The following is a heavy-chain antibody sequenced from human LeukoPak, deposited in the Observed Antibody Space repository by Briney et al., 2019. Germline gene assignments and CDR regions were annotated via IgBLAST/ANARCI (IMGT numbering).Heavy chain of an antibody. CDR2: ISSGDTT. Sequence: GGSLRLSCEASAFIVSRNYMSWVRQAPGKGLEWVSVISSGDTTYYADSVKGRFTISRDSSKNTLHLQMNSLRAEDTAVYFCARGPRLKRHGMDVWGQGTTVTVSS. V-gene: IGHV3-66*01. CDR3: ARGPRLKRHGMDV. CDR1: AFIVSRNY. J-gene: IGHJ6*02. D-gene: IGHD1-1*01.